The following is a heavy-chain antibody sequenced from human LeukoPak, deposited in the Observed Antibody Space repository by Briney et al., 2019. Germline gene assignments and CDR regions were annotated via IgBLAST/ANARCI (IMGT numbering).Heavy chain of an antibody. CDR1: GGSISNYY. J-gene: IGHJ6*03. D-gene: IGHD2-2*01. V-gene: IGHV4-4*07. CDR2: IYSSGST. CDR3: ARVLRSSTHYYFYYYMDV. Sequence: TPSETLSLTCTVSGGSISNYYWSWIRQPAGKGLEWIGRIYSSGSTNYNASLRSRVTMSVDTSQNQFSLKLTSVTAADTAVYYCARVLRSSTHYYFYYYMDVWAKGPRSPSP.